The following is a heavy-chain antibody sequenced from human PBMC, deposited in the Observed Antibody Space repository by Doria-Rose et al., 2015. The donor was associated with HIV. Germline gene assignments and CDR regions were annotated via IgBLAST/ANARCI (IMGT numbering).Heavy chain of an antibody. CDR3: AKQAVNWFDP. V-gene: IGHV4-39*01. J-gene: IGHJ5*02. Sequence: QVQLQESGPGLVKPPETLSLTCTVSGGSVASGTPYWDWIRQTPGKGLEWIGTIYYSGITYYNPSIRGRVTISLHTSKNQYSLKLISVTAADAGVYYCAKQAVNWFDPWGQGTLVTVSS. CDR1: GGSVASGTPY. CDR2: IYYSGIT.